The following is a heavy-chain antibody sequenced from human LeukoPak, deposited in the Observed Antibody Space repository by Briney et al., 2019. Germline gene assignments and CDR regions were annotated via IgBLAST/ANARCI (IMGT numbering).Heavy chain of an antibody. V-gene: IGHV3-30*14. Sequence: QTGGSLRLSCTASGFTFRSYAMHWVRQAPGKGLEWVAVISFDGTEAFYADSVRGRFTISRDNFKNTLYLQMNSLRAEDTAVYYCATPPPRGGYSYGFEGGLWGQGTLVTVSS. D-gene: IGHD5-18*01. CDR3: ATPPPRGGYSYGFEGGL. CDR2: ISFDGTEA. J-gene: IGHJ1*01. CDR1: GFTFRSYA.